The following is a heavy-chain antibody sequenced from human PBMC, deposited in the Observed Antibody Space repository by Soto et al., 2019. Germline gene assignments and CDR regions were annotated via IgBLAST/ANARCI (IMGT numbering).Heavy chain of an antibody. CDR2: ISAYSGST. CDR3: ERDFTKSSSWPYYFAY. V-gene: IGHV1-18*01. J-gene: IGHJ4*02. D-gene: IGHD6-13*01. Sequence: QVQLVQSGAEVKKPGASVKVSCKASGYTFTTYGISWVRQAPGQGLEWMGWISAYSGSTKFAQKLQGRVTMTTDTSTTTAYMELRSLTSDDTAVYYCERDFTKSSSWPYYFAYWGQGTLVTVSS. CDR1: GYTFTTYG.